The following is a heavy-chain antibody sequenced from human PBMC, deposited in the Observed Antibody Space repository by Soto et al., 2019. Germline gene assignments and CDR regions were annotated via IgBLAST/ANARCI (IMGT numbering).Heavy chain of an antibody. CDR2: ISYDGSNK. CDR1: GFTFSSYA. CDR3: ARDGIQLWSLLTFDY. V-gene: IGHV3-30-3*01. J-gene: IGHJ4*02. D-gene: IGHD5-18*01. Sequence: GGSLRLSCAASGFTFSSYAMHWVRQAPGKGLEWVAVISYDGSNKYYADSVKGRFTISRDNSKNTLYLQMNSLRAEDTAVYYCARDGIQLWSLLTFDYWGQGTLVTVSS.